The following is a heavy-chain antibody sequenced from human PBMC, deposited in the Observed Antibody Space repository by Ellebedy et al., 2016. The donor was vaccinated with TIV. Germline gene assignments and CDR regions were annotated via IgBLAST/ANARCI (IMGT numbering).Heavy chain of an antibody. V-gene: IGHV4-30-4*01. J-gene: IGHJ4*02. CDR3: ARGVGMATNYFDY. D-gene: IGHD5-24*01. CDR1: GYSITTGHYS. Sequence: SETLSLTRTVSGYSITTGHYSWSWSRKPPGKSLEWIGSIYYSGNTYYNPSLKSPVTISVDTSKNQFSLKLSSVTAAATAVYYCARGVGMATNYFDYWGQGSLVTVSP. CDR2: IYYSGNT.